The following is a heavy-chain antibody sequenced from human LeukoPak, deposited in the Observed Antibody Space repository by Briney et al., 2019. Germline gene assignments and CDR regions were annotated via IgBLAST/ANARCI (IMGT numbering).Heavy chain of an antibody. J-gene: IGHJ4*02. Sequence: GGSLRLSCAASGFTFSGYAMSWVRQAPGKGLEWVSGISGSGGSTYYADSVKGRFTITRDNSMNTLYLQMNSLRAEDTAVYYCAILYSSSWYVGYWGQETLVTVSS. CDR3: AILYSSSWYVGY. V-gene: IGHV3-23*01. CDR2: ISGSGGST. CDR1: GFTFSGYA. D-gene: IGHD6-13*01.